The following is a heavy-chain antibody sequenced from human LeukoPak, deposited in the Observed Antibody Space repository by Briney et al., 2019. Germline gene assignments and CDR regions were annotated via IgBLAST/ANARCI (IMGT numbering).Heavy chain of an antibody. Sequence: ASVKASCKASGYTFTGYYMHWVRQAPGQGLEWMGWINPNSGGTNYAQKFQGRVTMTRDTSISTAYMELSRLRSDDTAVYYCARAGARWLQLNYFDYWGQGTLVTVSS. CDR2: INPNSGGT. CDR1: GYTFTGYY. D-gene: IGHD5-24*01. J-gene: IGHJ4*02. V-gene: IGHV1-2*02. CDR3: ARAGARWLQLNYFDY.